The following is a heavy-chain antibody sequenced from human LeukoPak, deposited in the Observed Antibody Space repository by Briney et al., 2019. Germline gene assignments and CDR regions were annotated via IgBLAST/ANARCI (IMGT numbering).Heavy chain of an antibody. Sequence: ASVKVSCKASGYTFTSYYMHWVRQAPGQGLEWMGIINPSGGSTSYAQKFQGRVTMTRDTSTSTVYMELSSLRSEDTAVYYCARERDIVVVTASNDAFDIWGQGTMVTVSS. D-gene: IGHD2-21*02. J-gene: IGHJ3*02. V-gene: IGHV1-46*01. CDR2: INPSGGST. CDR3: ARERDIVVVTASNDAFDI. CDR1: GYTFTSYY.